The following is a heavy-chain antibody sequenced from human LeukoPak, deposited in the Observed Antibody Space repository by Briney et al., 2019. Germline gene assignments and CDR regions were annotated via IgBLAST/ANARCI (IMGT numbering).Heavy chain of an antibody. D-gene: IGHD3-22*01. Sequence: PSGGSLRLSCAASGFTFSSYAMSWVRQAPGKGLEWVSAISGSGGSTYYADSVKGRFTSSRDNSRNTLYLQMNSLRAEDTAVYYCAKVDSSGYYYPSYFDYWGQGTLVTVSS. J-gene: IGHJ4*02. CDR1: GFTFSSYA. V-gene: IGHV3-23*01. CDR3: AKVDSSGYYYPSYFDY. CDR2: ISGSGGST.